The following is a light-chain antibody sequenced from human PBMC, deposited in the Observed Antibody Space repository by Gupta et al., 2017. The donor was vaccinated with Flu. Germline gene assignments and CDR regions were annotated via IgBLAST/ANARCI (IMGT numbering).Light chain of an antibody. CDR1: QSLSSW. J-gene: IGKJ4*01. CDR3: QQYDSYSLT. V-gene: IGKV1-5*03. Sequence: GYRVTITGRASQSLSSWLAWYQQKPGKAPNLLIYKASNLESGVPSRFSGSGSGTEFTLTISSLQPDDFATYYCQQYDSYSLTFGGGTKVEI. CDR2: KAS.